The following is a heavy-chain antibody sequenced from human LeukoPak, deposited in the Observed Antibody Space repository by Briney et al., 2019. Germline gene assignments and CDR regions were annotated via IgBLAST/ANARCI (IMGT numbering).Heavy chain of an antibody. Sequence: ASVKVSCKASGYTFTSYDINWVRQATGQGLEWMGWMNPNSGGTNYAQKFQGRVTMTRDTSISTAYMELSRLRSDDTAVYYCARSITGTTNDYWGQGTLVTVSS. CDR1: GYTFTSYD. V-gene: IGHV1-2*02. J-gene: IGHJ4*02. CDR3: ARSITGTTNDY. CDR2: MNPNSGGT. D-gene: IGHD1/OR15-1a*01.